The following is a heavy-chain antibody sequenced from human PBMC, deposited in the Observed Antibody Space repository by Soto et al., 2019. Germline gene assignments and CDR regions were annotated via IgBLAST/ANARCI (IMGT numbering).Heavy chain of an antibody. J-gene: IGHJ4*02. Sequence: EVQLVESGGGLVQPGGSLRLSCAASGFTFSSYWMSWVRQAPGKGLEWVANIKQDGSEKYYVDSVKGRFTISRDNAKNSLYLQMNRLRAEDTAVYYCARVDPRGVVVAATSLDYWGQGTLVTVSS. CDR3: ARVDPRGVVVAATSLDY. D-gene: IGHD2-15*01. CDR2: IKQDGSEK. CDR1: GFTFSSYW. V-gene: IGHV3-7*03.